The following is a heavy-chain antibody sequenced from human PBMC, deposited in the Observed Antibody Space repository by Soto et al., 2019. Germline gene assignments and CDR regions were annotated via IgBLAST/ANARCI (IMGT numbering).Heavy chain of an antibody. Sequence: SETLSLTCAVYGGSFSGYYWSWIRQPPGKGLEWIGEINHSGSTNYNPSLKSRVTISVDTSKNQFSLKLSSVTAADTAVYYCARGYGDYEGADYWGQGTLVTVSS. J-gene: IGHJ4*02. CDR2: INHSGST. V-gene: IGHV4-34*01. CDR3: ARGYGDYEGADY. CDR1: GGSFSGYY. D-gene: IGHD4-17*01.